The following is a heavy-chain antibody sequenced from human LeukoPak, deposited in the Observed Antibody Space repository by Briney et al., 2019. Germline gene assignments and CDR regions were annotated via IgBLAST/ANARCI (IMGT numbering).Heavy chain of an antibody. D-gene: IGHD2-21*01. CDR3: ATSHDVKTAPYDL. V-gene: IGHV4-4*09. CDR1: GGSINY. J-gene: IGHJ5*02. CDR2: IFTSGWT. Sequence: SETLSLTCTVSGGSINYWSWVRQSPGKGLERIGYIFTSGWTDYNPSLKSRVTMSVDTSKNQLSMELRFLTAADTAVYYCATSHDVKTAPYDLWGQGTLVTVSS.